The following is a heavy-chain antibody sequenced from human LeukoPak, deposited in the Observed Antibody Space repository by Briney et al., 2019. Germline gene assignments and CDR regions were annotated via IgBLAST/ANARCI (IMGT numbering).Heavy chain of an antibody. J-gene: IGHJ5*01. V-gene: IGHV3-23*01. CDR2: INANSGAT. D-gene: IGHD2-21*02. CDR1: GFALSLCA. CDR3: AKPTSGGHALTADLFDP. Sequence: PGGSLRLSCTPSGFALSLCATICLRQPPGKGLEWVSTINANSGATSYAASVRGRFTISRDNSKNKLYLQLNSLRAEDTAVYSCAKPTSGGHALTADLFDPWGQGTLVVVSS.